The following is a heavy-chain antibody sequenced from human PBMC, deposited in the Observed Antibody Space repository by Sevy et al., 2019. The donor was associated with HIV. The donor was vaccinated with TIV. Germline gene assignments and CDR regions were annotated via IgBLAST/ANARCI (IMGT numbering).Heavy chain of an antibody. V-gene: IGHV3-23*01. CDR1: GFSFSIYA. CDR2: IRNSGGGT. Sequence: GGSLRLSCAASGFSFSIYAMTWVRQAPGKGLEWVSSIRNSGGGTNYADSVKGRFTISRDNSRNTLYLQMNSLRADDTAVYYWVQGDSHGSGVPADYWGQGTLVTVSS. D-gene: IGHD3-10*01. J-gene: IGHJ4*02. CDR3: VQGDSHGSGVPADY.